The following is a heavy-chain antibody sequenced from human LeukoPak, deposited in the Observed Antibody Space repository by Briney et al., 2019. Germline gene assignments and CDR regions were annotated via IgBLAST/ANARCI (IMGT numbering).Heavy chain of an antibody. V-gene: IGHV4-39*07. Sequence: SETLSLTCTVSGGSISSSSYYWGWIRQPPGKGLEWIGSIYYSGSTNYNPSLKSRVTISVDTSKNQFSLKLSSVTAADTAVYYCVSRIAVAGHHPFDYWGQGTLVTVSS. CDR3: VSRIAVAGHHPFDY. CDR2: IYYSGST. D-gene: IGHD6-19*01. J-gene: IGHJ4*02. CDR1: GGSISSSSYY.